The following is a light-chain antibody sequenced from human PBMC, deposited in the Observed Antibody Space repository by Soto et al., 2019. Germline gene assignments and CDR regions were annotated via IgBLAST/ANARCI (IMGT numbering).Light chain of an antibody. J-gene: IGKJ1*01. CDR3: QQYNDYSWT. CDR2: ATS. CDR1: RSVDTD. Sequence: EILMTQSPATLSVSPGDSATLSCRASRSVDTDLAWYQQKPGQAPRLLVFATSARATGVPDRFSGSGSGTEFTLTISSLQPDDVATYYCQQYNDYSWTFGQGTKVDIK. V-gene: IGKV3-15*01.